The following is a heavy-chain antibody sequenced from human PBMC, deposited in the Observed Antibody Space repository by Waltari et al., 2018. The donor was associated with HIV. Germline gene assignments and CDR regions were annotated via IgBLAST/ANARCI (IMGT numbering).Heavy chain of an antibody. CDR2: VNHSGNI. CDR3: SREGYGGNPANNFDF. Sequence: QVHLQQSGAGLLTPSETLSLTCTVSGGSFSGYYWSWIRQPPGQGLEWIGEVNHSGNINYNPSLKSRLIISVDTSKRQFSLRLKSGTAADTAVYYCSREGYGGNPANNFDFWGQGTLVSVSS. D-gene: IGHD2-15*01. CDR1: GGSFSGYY. J-gene: IGHJ4*02. V-gene: IGHV4-34*01.